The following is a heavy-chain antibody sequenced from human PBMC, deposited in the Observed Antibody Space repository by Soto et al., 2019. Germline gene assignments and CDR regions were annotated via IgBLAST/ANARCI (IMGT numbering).Heavy chain of an antibody. Sequence: GGSLRLSCAASGFPFSTYTMSWNRQAPGQGLEWVSGISGSGISTYYTVSVKGRFTISRDNSKNTVFLQMNSLRDEDTAVYYCVKPPVITASYYYYDMDVWGQGTTVTVSS. CDR3: VKPPVITASYYYYDMDV. CDR1: GFPFSTYT. J-gene: IGHJ6*02. CDR2: ISGSGIST. D-gene: IGHD4-4*01. V-gene: IGHV3-23*01.